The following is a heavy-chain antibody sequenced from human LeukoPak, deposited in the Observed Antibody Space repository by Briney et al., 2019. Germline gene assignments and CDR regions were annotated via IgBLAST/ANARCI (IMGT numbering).Heavy chain of an antibody. CDR1: GFTFDDYA. CDR3: ARGGWDIVVVPAATYFDY. Sequence: PGGSLRLSCAASGFTFDDYAMHWVRQAPGKGLEWVSGISWNSGSIGYADSVKGRFIISRDNAKNSLYLQMNSLRAEDTALYYCARGGWDIVVVPAATYFDYWGQGTLVTVSS. CDR2: ISWNSGSI. D-gene: IGHD2-2*01. V-gene: IGHV3-9*01. J-gene: IGHJ4*02.